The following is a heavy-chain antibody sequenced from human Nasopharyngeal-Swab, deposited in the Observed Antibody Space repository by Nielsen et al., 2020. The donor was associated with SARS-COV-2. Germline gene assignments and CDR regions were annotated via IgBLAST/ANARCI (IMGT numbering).Heavy chain of an antibody. Sequence: GESLKISCAASGFTFSSYSMNWVRQAPGKGLEWVSSISSSSSYIYYADSVKGRFTISRDNAKNSLYLQMNSLRAEDTAVYYCARGVTIFYFDYWGQGTLVTVSS. D-gene: IGHD2-21*02. CDR2: ISSSSSYI. J-gene: IGHJ4*02. CDR3: ARGVTIFYFDY. CDR1: GFTFSSYS. V-gene: IGHV3-21*01.